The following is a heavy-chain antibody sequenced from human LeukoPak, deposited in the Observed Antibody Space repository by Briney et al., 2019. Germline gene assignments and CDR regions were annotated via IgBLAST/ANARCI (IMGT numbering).Heavy chain of an antibody. D-gene: IGHD4-23*01. CDR2: MNPSGGST. Sequence: ASVKVSCKASGYSFTNYYIHWVRQAPGQGLEWMGIMNPSGGSTNYAQNFQGRVTMTRDTSTSTVYMELSSLRSEDTAVYYCAREALNALAGVTPIDYWGQGTLVTVSS. V-gene: IGHV1-46*01. J-gene: IGHJ4*02. CDR1: GYSFTNYY. CDR3: AREALNALAGVTPIDY.